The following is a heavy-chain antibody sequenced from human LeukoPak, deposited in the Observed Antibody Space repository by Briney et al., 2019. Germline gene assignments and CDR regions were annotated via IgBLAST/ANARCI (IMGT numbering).Heavy chain of an antibody. Sequence: GASVKVSCKASGGTFSSYAISWVRQAPGQGLEWMGWINPNSGGTNYAQQFQGRVTMTRDTSINTAYMELSRLRSDDTAVYFCAREGGYCRSTSCYDPNFDYWGQGTLVTVSS. J-gene: IGHJ4*02. CDR1: GGTFSSYA. CDR2: INPNSGGT. V-gene: IGHV1-2*02. CDR3: AREGGYCRSTSCYDPNFDY. D-gene: IGHD2-2*01.